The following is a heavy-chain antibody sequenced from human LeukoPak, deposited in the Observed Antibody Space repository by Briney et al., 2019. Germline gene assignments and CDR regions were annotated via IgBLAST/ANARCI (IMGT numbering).Heavy chain of an antibody. CDR3: ARRVLGSGRQDC. J-gene: IGHJ4*02. CDR1: GGSVSGNTYY. V-gene: IGHV4-39*01. Sequence: PSETLSLTCTVSGGSVSGNTYYWVWIRQPPGKGLESIGNTYSGGTAHYNPSLSSRVTISVDTSKSQISLKLNSLTAADTAVYYCARRVLGSGRQDCWGQGTLVTVSS. D-gene: IGHD3-10*01. CDR2: TYSGGTA.